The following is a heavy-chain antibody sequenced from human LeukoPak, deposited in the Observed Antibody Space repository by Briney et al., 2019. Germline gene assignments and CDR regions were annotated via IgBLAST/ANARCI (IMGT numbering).Heavy chain of an antibody. J-gene: IGHJ4*02. D-gene: IGHD2-15*01. CDR3: ARSMRVVAATPEVSFDY. CDR2: IYYSGST. V-gene: IGHV4-39*01. CDR1: GGSISSSSYY. Sequence: SETLSLTCTVSGGSISSSSYYWGWIRQPPGKGLEWIGSIYYSGSTYYNPSLKSRVTISVDTSKNQFSLKLSSVTAADTAVYYCARSMRVVAATPEVSFDYWGQGTLVTVSS.